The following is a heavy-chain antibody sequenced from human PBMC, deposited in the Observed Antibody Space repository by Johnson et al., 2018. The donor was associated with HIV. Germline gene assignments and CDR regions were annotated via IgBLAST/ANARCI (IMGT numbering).Heavy chain of an antibody. CDR2: ISYDGSNK. CDR3: ARGELRVGAFDI. Sequence: QVQLVESGGGVVQPGRSLRLSCAASGFTFSSYGMHWVRQAPGKGLEWVAVISYDGSNKYYADSVKGRFTISRDNSKNTLYLQMNSLRAEDTAVYYCARGELRVGAFDIWGQGTMVTVSS. J-gene: IGHJ3*02. CDR1: GFTFSSYG. V-gene: IGHV3-30*03. D-gene: IGHD1-26*01.